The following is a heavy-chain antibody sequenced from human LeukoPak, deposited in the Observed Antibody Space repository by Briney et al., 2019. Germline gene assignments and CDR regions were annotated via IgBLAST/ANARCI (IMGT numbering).Heavy chain of an antibody. CDR1: GGSFTIYS. J-gene: IGHJ4*02. CDR2: ISPSGNT. Sequence: SETLSLTCAVYGGSFTIYSWTWIRQPPGKSLEWVGEISPSGNTQYNPSLKSRVTISLDASKSQFYLKLNSVTAADAAVYYCARRVRSADYRLDYWGQGTLVTVSS. CDR3: ARRVRSADYRLDY. D-gene: IGHD4-11*01. V-gene: IGHV4-34*01.